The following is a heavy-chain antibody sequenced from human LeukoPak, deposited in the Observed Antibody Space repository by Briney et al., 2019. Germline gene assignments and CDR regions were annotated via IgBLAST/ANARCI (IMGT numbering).Heavy chain of an antibody. V-gene: IGHV4-4*07. CDR1: GGSISSYY. D-gene: IGHD6-13*01. CDR3: ARGSSSWSFDY. J-gene: IGHJ4*02. Sequence: PSETLSLTCTVSGGSISSYYWSWIRQPAGKGLEWIGRIYTSGSTNYNPSLKSRVTMSADTSKNQFSLKLSSVTAADTAVYYCARGSSSWSFDYWAQEPRVTVSS. CDR2: IYTSGST.